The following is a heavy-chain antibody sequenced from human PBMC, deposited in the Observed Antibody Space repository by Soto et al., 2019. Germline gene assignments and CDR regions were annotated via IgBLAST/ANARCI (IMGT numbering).Heavy chain of an antibody. CDR1: GYTFTSYD. Sequence: ASVKVSCKASGYTFTSYDINWVRQATGQGLEWMGWMNPNSGNTGYAQKFQGRVTMTRNTSISTAYMELSSLRSEDTAVYYCARVPYYXFWSGYLSYYYYYMDVWGKGTTVTVSS. CDR2: MNPNSGNT. V-gene: IGHV1-8*01. D-gene: IGHD3-3*01. J-gene: IGHJ6*03. CDR3: ARVPYYXFWSGYLSYYYYYMDV.